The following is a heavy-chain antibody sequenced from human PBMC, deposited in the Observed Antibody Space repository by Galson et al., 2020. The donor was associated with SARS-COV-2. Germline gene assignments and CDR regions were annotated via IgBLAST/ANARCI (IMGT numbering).Heavy chain of an antibody. J-gene: IGHJ5*02. CDR3: ARDLAEWSGYYTGWFDP. CDR2: FHSDGST. V-gene: IGHV4-4*08. CDR1: GGSISSDY. D-gene: IGHD3-3*01. Sequence: SETLSLTCSVSGGSISSDYWSWIRQPPGKGLEWIGFFHSDGSTNYNSSLKSRVTISVDTSKNQFSLNLTSVTAADTAVYYCARDLAEWSGYYTGWFDPWGQGTLVTVSS.